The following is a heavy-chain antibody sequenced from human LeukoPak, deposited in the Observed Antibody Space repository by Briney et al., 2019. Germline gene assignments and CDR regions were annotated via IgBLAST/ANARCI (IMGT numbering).Heavy chain of an antibody. D-gene: IGHD5-18*01. J-gene: IGHJ4*02. Sequence: ASVKVSCKASGYTFTSYAMHWVRQAPGQGLEWMGWINPNSGGTNYAQKFQGRVTMTRDTSISTAYMELSRLRSDDTAVYYCARGGYTAMVTHVDYWGQGTLVTVSS. CDR3: ARGGYTAMVTHVDY. V-gene: IGHV1-2*02. CDR2: INPNSGGT. CDR1: GYTFTSYA.